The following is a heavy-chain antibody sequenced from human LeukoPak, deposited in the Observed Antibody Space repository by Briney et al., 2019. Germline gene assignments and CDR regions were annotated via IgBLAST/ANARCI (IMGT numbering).Heavy chain of an antibody. CDR2: IFPADSDT. CDR3: ARPTPGSSIDY. Sequence: GESLKIFCKASGYSFTSYWIGWVRQMPGKGLEWMGTIFPADSDTKYSPSSQGQVTISADRSISTTYLQWSSLKASDTAIYYCARPTPGSSIDYWGQGTLVTVSS. J-gene: IGHJ4*02. V-gene: IGHV5-51*01. CDR1: GYSFTSYW. D-gene: IGHD3-10*01.